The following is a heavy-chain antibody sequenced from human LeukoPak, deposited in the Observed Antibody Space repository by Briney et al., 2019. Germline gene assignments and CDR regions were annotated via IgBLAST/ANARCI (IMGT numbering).Heavy chain of an antibody. CDR1: GFTFSSYW. CDR2: VNSDGGST. D-gene: IGHD1-14*01. J-gene: IGHJ6*03. Sequence: QPGGSLRLSCAASGFTFSSYWMHWVRQAPGKGLVRVSRVNSDGGSTTYGDSVKGRFTISRDNAKNTLYLQMNSLRAEDTAVYYCARDRGNQRGYYYYYMDVWGKGTTVTVSS. CDR3: ARDRGNQRGYYYYYMDV. V-gene: IGHV3-74*01.